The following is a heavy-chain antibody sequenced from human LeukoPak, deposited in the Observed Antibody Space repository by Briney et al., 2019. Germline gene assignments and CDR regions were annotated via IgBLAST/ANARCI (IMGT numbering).Heavy chain of an antibody. D-gene: IGHD3-22*01. CDR2: ISWNSGSI. CDR1: GFTFSSFA. CDR3: AKDIVPYYYDSSGLRGGPGFDP. V-gene: IGHV3-9*01. Sequence: PGGSLRLSCAASGFTFSSFALSWVRQAPGKGLEWVSGISWNSGSIGYADSVKGRFTISRDNAKNSLYLQMNSLRAEDTALYYCAKDIVPYYYDSSGLRGGPGFDPWGQGTLVTVSS. J-gene: IGHJ5*02.